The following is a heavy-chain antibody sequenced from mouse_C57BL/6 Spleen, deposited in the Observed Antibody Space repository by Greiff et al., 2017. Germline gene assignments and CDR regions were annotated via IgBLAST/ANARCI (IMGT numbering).Heavy chain of an antibody. CDR1: GFNIKDYY. CDR3: TRAYYDYDEPFAY. J-gene: IGHJ3*01. D-gene: IGHD2-4*01. CDR2: IDPEDGDT. V-gene: IGHV14-1*01. Sequence: EVQLQQSGAELVRPGASVKLSCTASGFNIKDYYMHWVKQRPEQGLEWIGRIDPEDGDTEYAPKFPGKATMTADTSSNTAYLQLSSLTSEDTAVYYCTRAYYDYDEPFAYWGQGTLVTVSA.